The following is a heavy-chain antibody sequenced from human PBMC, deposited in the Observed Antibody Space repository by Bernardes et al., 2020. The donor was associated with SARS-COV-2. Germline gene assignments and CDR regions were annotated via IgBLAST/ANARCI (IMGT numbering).Heavy chain of an antibody. CDR2: TYYRSKWFN. CDR3: ANEGTGGGLFEY. CDR1: GDSVSSSSAA. Sequence: SQTLSLTCAISGDSVSSSSAAWSWIRQSPSRGLEWLGRTYYRSKWFNDYALSVKSRISINPDTSKNQFSLQLNSVTPEDTAVYYCANEGTGGGLFEYWGQGTLVTVSS. J-gene: IGHJ4*02. V-gene: IGHV6-1*01. D-gene: IGHD1-1*01.